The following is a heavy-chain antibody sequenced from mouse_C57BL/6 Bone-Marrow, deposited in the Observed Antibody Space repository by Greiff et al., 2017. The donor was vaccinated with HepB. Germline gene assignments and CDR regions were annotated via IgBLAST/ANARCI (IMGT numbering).Heavy chain of an antibody. CDR1: AYEFPSHD. CDR2: INSDGGST. CDR3: APPYYYGSSPYAMDY. J-gene: IGHJ4*01. D-gene: IGHD1-1*01. Sequence: DVQLVESGGGLVQPGESLKLSCESNAYEFPSHDMSWVRKTPEPRLELVAAINSDGGSTYYPDPMERRFIISRDNTQKTLYLQMSSLRSEDTALYYCAPPYYYGSSPYAMDYWGQGTSVTVSS. V-gene: IGHV5-2*01.